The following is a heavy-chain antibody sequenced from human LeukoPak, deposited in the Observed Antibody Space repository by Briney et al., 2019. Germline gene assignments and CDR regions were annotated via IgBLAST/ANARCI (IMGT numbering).Heavy chain of an antibody. D-gene: IGHD3-16*01. V-gene: IGHV4-34*01. CDR2: INHSGST. J-gene: IGHJ6*02. Sequence: SETLSLTCAVYGGSFSGYYWSWIRQPPGKGLEWIGEINHSGSTNYNPSLKSRVTISVDTSKNQFSLKLSSVTAADTAVYYCARLKRAMGAYYYYYYGMDVWGQGTTVTVSS. CDR3: ARLKRAMGAYYYYYYGMDV. CDR1: GGSFSGYY.